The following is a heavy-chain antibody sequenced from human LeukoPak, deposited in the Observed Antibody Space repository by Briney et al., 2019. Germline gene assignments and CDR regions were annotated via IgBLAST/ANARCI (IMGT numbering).Heavy chain of an antibody. CDR1: GFIFTSSA. D-gene: IGHD6-13*01. J-gene: IGHJ4*02. CDR3: ARSRGAAAGTFDY. Sequence: GGSLRLSCAASGFIFTSSAMAWVRQPPGKGLEWVSTVDYSGVNTYYTDSLKGRFTISRDNSKNTLYLQMNSLRAEDTAVYYCARSRGAAAGTFDYWGQGTLVTVSS. CDR2: VDYSGVNT. V-gene: IGHV3-23*01.